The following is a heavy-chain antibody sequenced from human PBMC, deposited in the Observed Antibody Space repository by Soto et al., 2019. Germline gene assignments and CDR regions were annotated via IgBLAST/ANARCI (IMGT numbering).Heavy chain of an antibody. CDR2: IYYSGST. CDR1: GGSISSGDYY. J-gene: IGHJ4*02. D-gene: IGHD5-12*01. Sequence: SETLSLTCTVSGGSISSGDYYWSWIRQPPGKGLEWIGYIYYSGSTYYNPSPKSRVTISVDTSKNQFSLKLSSVTAADTAVYYCARGRGGYVFGHYFDYWGQGTLVTSPQ. CDR3: ARGRGGYVFGHYFDY. V-gene: IGHV4-30-4*01.